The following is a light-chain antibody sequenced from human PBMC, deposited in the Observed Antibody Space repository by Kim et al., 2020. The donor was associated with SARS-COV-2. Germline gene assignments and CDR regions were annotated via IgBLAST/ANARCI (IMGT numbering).Light chain of an antibody. V-gene: IGKV3-15*01. J-gene: IGKJ1*01. Sequence: VSPGERATLSCRASQSVSNNLAWYQQKPGQAPRLLIYGASTRATGIPTGFSGSGSETEFTLTINNLQSEDFAVYYCQQYDDWPQTFGQGTKVDIK. CDR2: GAS. CDR1: QSVSNN. CDR3: QQYDDWPQT.